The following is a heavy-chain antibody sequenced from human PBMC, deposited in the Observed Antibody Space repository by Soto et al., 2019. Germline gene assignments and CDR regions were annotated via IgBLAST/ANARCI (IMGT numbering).Heavy chain of an antibody. V-gene: IGHV4-59*01. CDR3: AIAGGYSVYYYGMDA. CDR1: GGSISSYY. Sequence: PSETLSLTCTVSGGSISSYYWSWIRQPPGKGLEWIGYIYYSGSTNYNPSLKSRVTISVDTSKYQFSLKLSSVTAADTAVYYCAIAGGYSVYYYGMDAWGQGTTVTVYS. CDR2: IYYSGST. J-gene: IGHJ6*02. D-gene: IGHD5-12*01.